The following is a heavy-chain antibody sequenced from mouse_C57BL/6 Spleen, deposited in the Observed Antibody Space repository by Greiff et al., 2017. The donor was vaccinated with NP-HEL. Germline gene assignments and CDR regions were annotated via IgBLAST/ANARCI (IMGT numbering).Heavy chain of an antibody. V-gene: IGHV1-80*01. CDR1: GYAFSSYW. CDR2: IYPGDGDT. D-gene: IGHD2-3*01. J-gene: IGHJ2*01. Sequence: VQLQESGAELVKPGASVKIPCKASGYAFSSYWMNWVKQRPGKGLEWIGQIYPGDGDTNYNGKFKGKATLTADKSSSTAYMQLSSLTSEDSAVYFCARGNGYFYFDYWGQGTTLTVSS. CDR3: ARGNGYFYFDY.